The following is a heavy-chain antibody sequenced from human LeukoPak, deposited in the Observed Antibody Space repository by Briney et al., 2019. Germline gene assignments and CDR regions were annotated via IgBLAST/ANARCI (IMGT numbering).Heavy chain of an antibody. J-gene: IGHJ3*02. V-gene: IGHV3-30*09. CDR2: ISDDGTSK. CDR1: GFTFSNHA. D-gene: IGHD1-26*01. CDR3: ATVDELDAFGI. Sequence: GGSLRLSCVTSGFTFSNHAMHWVRQAPGKGLEWVAVISDDGTSKYYADSVKGRYAISRDNSKNTLYFQINSLRPEDTALYFCATVDELDAFGIWGQGTLVTVSS.